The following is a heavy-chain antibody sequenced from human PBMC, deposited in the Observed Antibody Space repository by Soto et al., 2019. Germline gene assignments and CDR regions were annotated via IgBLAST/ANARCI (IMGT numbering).Heavy chain of an antibody. D-gene: IGHD6-19*01. Sequence: GGSLRLSCAASGFTFSSYGMHWVRQAPGKGLEWVAVISYDGSNKYYADSVKGRFTISRDNPKNTLYLQMNSLRAEDTAVYYCANVAGTIEYWGKKNLVSVSS. CDR1: GFTFSSYG. J-gene: IGHJ4*02. CDR3: ANVAGTIEY. CDR2: ISYDGSNK. V-gene: IGHV3-30*18.